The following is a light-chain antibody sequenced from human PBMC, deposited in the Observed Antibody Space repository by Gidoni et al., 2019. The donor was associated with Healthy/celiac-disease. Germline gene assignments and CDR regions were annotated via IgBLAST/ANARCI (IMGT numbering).Light chain of an antibody. J-gene: IGKJ2*01. CDR3: QQSDSIPRT. CDR2: AAS. V-gene: IGKV1-39*01. Sequence: DIRMTQSPASLSAFVGDRVTITCRASENIRTYLTWYQQKPGKVPNLLIYAASTLQSGVPSRFSGSGSGTHFTLTITVLQPADCATYYCQQSDSIPRTFGQGTKVDLK. CDR1: ENIRTY.